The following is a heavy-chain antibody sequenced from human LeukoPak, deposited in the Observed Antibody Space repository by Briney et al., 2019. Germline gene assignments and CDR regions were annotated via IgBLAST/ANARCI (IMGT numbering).Heavy chain of an antibody. CDR1: GFTFSSYA. V-gene: IGHV3-30-3*01. Sequence: GGSLRLSCAASGFTFSSYAMHWVRQAPGKGLEWVAVISYDGSNKYYADSVKGRFTISRDNSKNTLYLQMNSLRAEDTAVYYCAKAYDAFDIWGQGTMVTVSS. CDR3: AKAYDAFDI. J-gene: IGHJ3*02. CDR2: ISYDGSNK.